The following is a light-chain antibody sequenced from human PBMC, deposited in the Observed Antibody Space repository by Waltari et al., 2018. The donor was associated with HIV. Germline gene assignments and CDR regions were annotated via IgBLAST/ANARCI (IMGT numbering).Light chain of an antibody. CDR1: RSNLGSNT. CDR3: TTWDDSLNVLV. CDR2: SNN. Sequence: QSVLTHPPSASGTPGQTVTISCSGSRSNLGSNTVNCYQHLPGTAPKLLSYSNNVRPSGVPDRFSGFKSGTSASLAISGLQSQDEADYYCTTWDDSLNVLVFGGGTEVTVL. J-gene: IGLJ3*02. V-gene: IGLV1-44*01.